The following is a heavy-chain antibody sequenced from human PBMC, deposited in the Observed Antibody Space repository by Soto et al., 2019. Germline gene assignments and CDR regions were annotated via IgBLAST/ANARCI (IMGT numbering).Heavy chain of an antibody. CDR3: AIYKAGAGGNGF. Sequence: QVHLQESGPGLIKPSETLSLTCSVSGASVTSDSYHWTWIRQPPGKGLEWIGQTGSTNYNPSLKSRITITVETSKDQFSLNLDSVTAADKAIYYCAIYKAGAGGNGFWGQGTLVIVSS. V-gene: IGHV4-61*01. D-gene: IGHD6-19*01. CDR2: QTGST. CDR1: GASVTSDSYH. J-gene: IGHJ4*02.